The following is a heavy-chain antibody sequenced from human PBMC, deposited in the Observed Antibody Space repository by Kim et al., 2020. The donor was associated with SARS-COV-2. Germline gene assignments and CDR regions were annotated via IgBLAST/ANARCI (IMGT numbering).Heavy chain of an antibody. V-gene: IGHV1-3*01. J-gene: IGHJ4*02. Sequence: KYSLNFQGRATLTWDTSANAAYMELSSLRSEDTAVYFCARDLLHTGFDFWGQGTLVTVSS. D-gene: IGHD2-8*02. CDR3: ARDLLHTGFDF.